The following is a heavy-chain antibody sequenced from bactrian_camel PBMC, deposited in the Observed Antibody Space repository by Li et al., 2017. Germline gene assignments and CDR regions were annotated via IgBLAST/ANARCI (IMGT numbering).Heavy chain of an antibody. J-gene: IGHJ4*01. CDR3: SVATTSGTFNY. V-gene: IGHV3-2*01. CDR2: IYSVGSNT. CDR1: GYTRSRYY. Sequence: HVQLVESGGGSVQAGGSLRLSCVASGYTRSRYYMSWVRQAPGKGLEWVSSIYSVGSNTYYADSVKGRFAISRDNAKNTVYLQMNSLKPEDTALYYCSVATTSGTFNYWDQGTQVTVS. D-gene: IGHD5*01.